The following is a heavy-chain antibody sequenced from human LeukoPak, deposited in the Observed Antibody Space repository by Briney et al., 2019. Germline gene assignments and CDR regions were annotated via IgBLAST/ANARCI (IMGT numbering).Heavy chain of an antibody. CDR3: ARTGADYDAFDI. J-gene: IGHJ3*02. Sequence: PSQTLSLTCTVSGGSISSGGYYWSWIRQHPGKGLEWIGYIYYSGSTYYNPSLKSRVTISVGTSKNQFSLKLSSVTAADTAVYYCARTGADYDAFDIWGQGTMVTVSS. CDR2: IYYSGST. CDR1: GGSISSGGYY. D-gene: IGHD4-11*01. V-gene: IGHV4-31*03.